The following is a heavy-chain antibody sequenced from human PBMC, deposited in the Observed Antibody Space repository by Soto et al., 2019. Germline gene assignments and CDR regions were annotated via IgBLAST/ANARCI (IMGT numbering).Heavy chain of an antibody. D-gene: IGHD2-21*02. CDR3: ARGVIVVVTASTGELDY. CDR1: GGTFSSYA. Sequence: QVQLVQSGAEVKKPGSSVKVSCKASGGTFSSYAISWVRQAPGQGLEWMGGIIPIFGTANYAQKFQGRATITADESTSTAYMELSSPRSEDTAVYYCARGVIVVVTASTGELDYWGQGTLVTVSS. V-gene: IGHV1-69*01. J-gene: IGHJ4*02. CDR2: IIPIFGTA.